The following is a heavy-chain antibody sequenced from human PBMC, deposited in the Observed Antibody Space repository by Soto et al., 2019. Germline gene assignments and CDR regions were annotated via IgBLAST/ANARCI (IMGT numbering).Heavy chain of an antibody. CDR2: INHSGST. CDR3: AVRYCSSTSCSTLDS. Sequence: SETLSLTCVVAGGSFSGHYWNWIRQPPGKGLEWIGEINHSGSTNYTPSLKSRVTISVDTSKNQLSLRLSSVTAADTAMYYCAVRYCSSTSCSTLDSWGQGTLVTVSS. D-gene: IGHD2-2*01. J-gene: IGHJ4*02. CDR1: GGSFSGHY. V-gene: IGHV4-34*01.